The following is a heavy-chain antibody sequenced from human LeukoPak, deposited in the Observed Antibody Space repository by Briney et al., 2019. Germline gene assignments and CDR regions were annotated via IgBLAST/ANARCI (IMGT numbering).Heavy chain of an antibody. CDR3: ARERDSSGWSRWFDP. CDR2: IYYSGST. Sequence: SETLSLTCTVSGGSISSYYWSWIRQPPGKGLEWIGYIYYSGSTNYNPSLKSRVTISVDTSKNQFSLKLSSVTAADTAVYYCARERDSSGWSRWFDPWGQGTLVTVSS. CDR1: GGSISSYY. D-gene: IGHD6-19*01. V-gene: IGHV4-59*01. J-gene: IGHJ5*02.